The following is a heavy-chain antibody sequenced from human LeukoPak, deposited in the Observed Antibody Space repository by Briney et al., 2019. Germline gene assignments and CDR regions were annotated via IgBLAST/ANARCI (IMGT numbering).Heavy chain of an antibody. Sequence: SETLSLTCSVSGGAINSGANYWNWIRQPPGKGLEWIGYIYYSGSTYYNPSLKSRVTISVDTSKNQFSLKLSSVTAADTAVYYCAGSWYDYWGREPWSPSPQ. CDR1: GGAINSGANY. CDR2: IYYSGST. CDR3: AGSWYDY. D-gene: IGHD6-13*01. J-gene: IGHJ4*02. V-gene: IGHV4-30-4*01.